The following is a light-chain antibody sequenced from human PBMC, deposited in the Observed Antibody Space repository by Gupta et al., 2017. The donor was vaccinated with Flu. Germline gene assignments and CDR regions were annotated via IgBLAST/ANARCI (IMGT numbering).Light chain of an antibody. Sequence: ILSTQSPATLSLSPGERATLSCRASQSVSSYLAWYQQKPGQAPRLPIYDASNRATGIPARVSGSGSGTDFTLTISSLEPEDVAVDYCQQRSNWPSRYTFGQGTKLEI. CDR1: QSVSSY. J-gene: IGKJ2*01. CDR3: QQRSNWPSRYT. V-gene: IGKV3-11*01. CDR2: DAS.